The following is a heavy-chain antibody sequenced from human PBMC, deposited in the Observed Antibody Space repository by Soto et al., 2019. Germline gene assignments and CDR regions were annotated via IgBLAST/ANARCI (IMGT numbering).Heavy chain of an antibody. V-gene: IGHV1-24*01. D-gene: IGHD1-1*01. CDR2: FDPEDGET. CDR3: AREPATAKPEGVDF. J-gene: IGHJ4*02. Sequence: SVKVSFRVSGYTLTELSMHWVRQAPVKGLEWMGGFDPEDGETIYAQKFQGRVTMTEDTSTDTAYMELSRLRSGDTAVYYCAREPATAKPEGVDFWGQGTLVTVYS. CDR1: GYTLTELS.